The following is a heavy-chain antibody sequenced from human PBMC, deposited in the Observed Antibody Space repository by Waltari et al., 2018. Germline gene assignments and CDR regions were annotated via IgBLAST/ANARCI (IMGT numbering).Heavy chain of an antibody. CDR3: AKGGDLEWLFIDH. D-gene: IGHD3-3*01. J-gene: IGHJ4*02. CDR2: ISYDGRHR. Sequence: QVQVVESGGGVVQPGRSLRLSCAASGFIFNQCGIHWVRQAPGKGLESVAVISYDGRHRFYSDSVKGRFTISRDNSRNTVSLQMDSLTVEDTALYYCAKGGDLEWLFIDHWGQGTFVTVS. CDR1: GFIFNQCG. V-gene: IGHV3-30*18.